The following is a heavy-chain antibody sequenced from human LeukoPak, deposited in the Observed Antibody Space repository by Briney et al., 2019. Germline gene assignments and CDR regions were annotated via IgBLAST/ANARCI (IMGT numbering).Heavy chain of an antibody. D-gene: IGHD2-15*01. Sequence: ASVKVSCKTSGYTFTGYFMHWVRQAPGQGLEWMGRINPNSGATNYAQKFQGRVTMTRDTSISTAYMELNGLTSDDAAVYYCARDSSDIRSLIAHWGQGTLVTVSS. J-gene: IGHJ1*01. CDR1: GYTFTGYF. V-gene: IGHV1-2*06. CDR2: INPNSGAT. CDR3: ARDSSDIRSLIAH.